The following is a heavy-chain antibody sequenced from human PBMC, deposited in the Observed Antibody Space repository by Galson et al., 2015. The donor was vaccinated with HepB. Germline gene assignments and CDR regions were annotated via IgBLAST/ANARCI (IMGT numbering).Heavy chain of an antibody. J-gene: IGHJ6*02. V-gene: IGHV3-30-3*01. Sequence: SLRLSCAASGFTFSSYAMHWVRQAPGKGLEWVAVISYDGSNKYYADSVKGRFTISRDNSKNTLYLQMNSLRAEDMAVYYCARDLYSYGYSTSYGMDVWGQGTTVTVSS. CDR2: ISYDGSNK. CDR1: GFTFSSYA. D-gene: IGHD5-18*01. CDR3: ARDLYSYGYSTSYGMDV.